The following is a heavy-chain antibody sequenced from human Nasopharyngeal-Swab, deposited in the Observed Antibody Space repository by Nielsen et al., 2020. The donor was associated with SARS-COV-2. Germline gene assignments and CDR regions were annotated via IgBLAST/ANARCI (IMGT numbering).Heavy chain of an antibody. CDR1: GGSFSGYY. CDR2: INHSGST. CDR3: ARLVTIYYYYGMGV. D-gene: IGHD5-18*01. J-gene: IGHJ6*02. Sequence: SETLSLTCAVYGGSFSGYYWSWIRQPPGKGLEWIGEINHSGSTNYNPSLKSRVTISVDTSKNQFSLKLSSVTAADTAVYYCARLVTIYYYYGMGVWGQGTTVTVS. V-gene: IGHV4-34*01.